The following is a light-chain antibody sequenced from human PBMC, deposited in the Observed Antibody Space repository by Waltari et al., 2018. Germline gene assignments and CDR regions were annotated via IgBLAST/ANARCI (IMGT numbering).Light chain of an antibody. CDR2: DVS. CDR1: SSDVGGYNY. CDR3: QVWDTGTDHPDWV. Sequence: QSALTQPRSVSGSPGQSVTISCTGTSSDVGGYNYVSWYQQHPGKAPKLRFYDVSKRTSGAPGRFSGSNSGKTATLTVSSVEAGDEADYYCQVWDTGTDHPDWVFGGGTKLTVL. V-gene: IGLV2-11*01. J-gene: IGLJ3*02.